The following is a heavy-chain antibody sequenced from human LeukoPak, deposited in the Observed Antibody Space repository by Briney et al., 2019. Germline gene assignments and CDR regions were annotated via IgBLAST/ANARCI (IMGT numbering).Heavy chain of an antibody. V-gene: IGHV3-7*01. CDR1: GFTFSSYW. D-gene: IGHD3-16*01. Sequence: QPGGSLRLSCAASGFTFSSYWMSWVRQAPGKGLEWVANMNRDGREKNYVDSIKGRFTISRDNAANSLYLQMNSLRVEDTAVYYCARDGGIIRFGGQDVWGQGTTVIVS. CDR2: MNRDGREK. J-gene: IGHJ6*02. CDR3: ARDGGIIRFGGQDV.